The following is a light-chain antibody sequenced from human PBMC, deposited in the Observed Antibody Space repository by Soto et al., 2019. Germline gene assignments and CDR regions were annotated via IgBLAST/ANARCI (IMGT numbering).Light chain of an antibody. V-gene: IGLV2-8*01. CDR1: SSDVGSYDY. CDR2: EVN. CDR3: SSYAGSNNVV. Sequence: QSALTQPPSASGSPGQSVTISCTGTSSDVGSYDYVSWYQQHPGKAPKLMIYEVNRRPSGVPDRFSGSKSGNTASLTASGLQAEDEADYYCSSYAGSNNVVFGGGTKLTVL. J-gene: IGLJ2*01.